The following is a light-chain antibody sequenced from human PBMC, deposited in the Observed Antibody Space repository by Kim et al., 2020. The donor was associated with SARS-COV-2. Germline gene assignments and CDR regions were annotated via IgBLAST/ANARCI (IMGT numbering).Light chain of an antibody. V-gene: IGKV3-20*01. J-gene: IGKJ1*01. CDR1: QSVSSDY. CDR3: QQYSSSPAT. CDR2: GAS. Sequence: PRERAHLPCRASQSVSSDYLAWYQQKPRQAPRLLRYGASRRATGIPDRFSGSGSVTDFTLTITRLGPEDFSVYYCQQYSSSPATFGQGTKVDIK.